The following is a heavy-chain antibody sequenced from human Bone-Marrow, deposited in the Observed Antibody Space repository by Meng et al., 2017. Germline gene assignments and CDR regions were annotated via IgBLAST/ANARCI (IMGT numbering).Heavy chain of an antibody. CDR3: ARVIYRPSGHNYFDP. D-gene: IGHD1-26*01. Sequence: QVQLQESGPGVVKPSQTLALTCTVSGGSISSGGYYWNWIRQHPGKGLEWIGYIYYSGSTYYNPSLKSRVTISVDKSKNQFSLKLSSVTAADTAIYYCARVIYRPSGHNYFDPWGQGTLVTVSS. CDR2: IYYSGST. J-gene: IGHJ5*02. V-gene: IGHV4-31*03. CDR1: GGSISSGGYY.